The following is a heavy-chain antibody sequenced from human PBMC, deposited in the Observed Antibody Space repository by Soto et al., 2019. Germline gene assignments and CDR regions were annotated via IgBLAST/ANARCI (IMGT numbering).Heavy chain of an antibody. D-gene: IGHD3-22*01. CDR1: GYSFPNNW. Sequence: EESLNIYCQVSGYSFPNNWITWVLQMPGKGLEWMGRIDLTDSYTSYSPSFQGHISFSADRSINTTYLHWSSLRASDTAMYYCARHGRAHYLSSGYNYALDYWGQGTPVTVSS. J-gene: IGHJ4*02. V-gene: IGHV5-10-1*01. CDR3: ARHGRAHYLSSGYNYALDY. CDR2: IDLTDSYT.